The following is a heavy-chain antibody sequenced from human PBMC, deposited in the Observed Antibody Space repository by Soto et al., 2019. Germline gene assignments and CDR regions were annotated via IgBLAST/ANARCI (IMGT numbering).Heavy chain of an antibody. CDR3: AKELSFYNYYGMDV. D-gene: IGHD3-10*01. CDR2: ISTDGRDK. Sequence: GGSLRLSCAASGLTYSNYGMHWVRQAPGKGLEWVAIISTDGRDKYYVDSVKDRFTISRDNSENTLYLQMNSLRAEDTAVYYCAKELSFYNYYGMDVWGQGTTVTVSS. V-gene: IGHV3-30*18. CDR1: GLTYSNYG. J-gene: IGHJ6*02.